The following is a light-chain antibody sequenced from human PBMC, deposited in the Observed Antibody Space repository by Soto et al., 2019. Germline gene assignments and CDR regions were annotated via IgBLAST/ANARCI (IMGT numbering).Light chain of an antibody. Sequence: QSVLTQTPSASGTPGQRVTISCSGSNSNIESNTVNWYQQLPGTAPKLLIYSNNQRPSGVPDRFSGSKSGTSASLAISGLQSDDEADYYCAAWDDNLNGHVVFGGGTKVTVL. V-gene: IGLV1-44*01. J-gene: IGLJ2*01. CDR2: SNN. CDR3: AAWDDNLNGHVV. CDR1: NSNIESNT.